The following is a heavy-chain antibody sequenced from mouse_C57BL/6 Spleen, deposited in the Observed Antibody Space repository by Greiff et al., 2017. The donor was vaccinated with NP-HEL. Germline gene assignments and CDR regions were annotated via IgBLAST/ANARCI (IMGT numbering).Heavy chain of an antibody. Sequence: EVQGVASGGGLVKPGGSLKLSCAASGFTFSSYAMSWVRQTPEKRLAWVATISDGGSYTYYPDNVKGRFTISRDNAKNNLYLQMSHLKSEDTAMYYCARGGLGRGYFDYWGQGTTLTVSS. CDR3: ARGGLGRGYFDY. CDR1: GFTFSSYA. D-gene: IGHD4-1*01. J-gene: IGHJ2*01. CDR2: ISDGGSYT. V-gene: IGHV5-4*01.